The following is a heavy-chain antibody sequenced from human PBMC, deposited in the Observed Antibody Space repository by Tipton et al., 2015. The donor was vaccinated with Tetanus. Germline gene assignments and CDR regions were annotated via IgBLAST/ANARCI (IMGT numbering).Heavy chain of an antibody. CDR1: GDSISRGSYT. Sequence: TLSLTCTVSGDSISRGSYTWSWIRQRPGKGLEWIGYIFHSGSTSYNPSLKSRVTISLDRSKNQFSLSLRSVTAADTAVYYCARSGYYSRAYYHHRMDVWGQGTTVSVSS. D-gene: IGHD3-9*01. J-gene: IGHJ6*02. CDR3: ARSGYYSRAYYHHRMDV. V-gene: IGHV4-30-2*01. CDR2: IFHSGST.